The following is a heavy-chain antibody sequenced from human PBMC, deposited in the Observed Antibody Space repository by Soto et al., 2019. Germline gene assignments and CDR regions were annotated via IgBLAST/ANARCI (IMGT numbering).Heavy chain of an antibody. J-gene: IGHJ2*01. D-gene: IGHD2-2*01. CDR3: ASAPYCTSTGCYWYFDL. Sequence: QVQLVESGGGLVKPGGSLRVSCEASGFTFSDYYMSWIRQTPGKGLEWVSYISSSSSYTHYADSVKGRFTISRDNAKNSLYLQMNSLRVEDTAVYYCASAPYCTSTGCYWYFDLWGRGTLVTVSS. CDR1: GFTFSDYY. CDR2: ISSSSSYT. V-gene: IGHV3-11*05.